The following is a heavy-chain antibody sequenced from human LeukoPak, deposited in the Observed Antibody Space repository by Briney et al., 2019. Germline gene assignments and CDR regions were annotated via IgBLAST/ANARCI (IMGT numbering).Heavy chain of an antibody. CDR3: AKDKRLSGLLGLDY. CDR1: GFTFDDYG. V-gene: IGHV3-9*01. J-gene: IGHJ4*02. D-gene: IGHD6-19*01. CDR2: ISWNSGSI. Sequence: PGGSLRLSCAASGFTFDDYGMSWVRQAPGKGLEWVAGISWNSGSIGYADSVKGRFTISRDNAKNSLYLQMNSLRAEDTALYYCAKDKRLSGLLGLDYWGQGTLVTVSS.